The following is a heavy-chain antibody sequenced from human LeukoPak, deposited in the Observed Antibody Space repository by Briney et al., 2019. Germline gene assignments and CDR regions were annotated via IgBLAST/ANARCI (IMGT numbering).Heavy chain of an antibody. V-gene: IGHV3-33*01. J-gene: IGHJ4*02. CDR2: IWYDGSNK. D-gene: IGHD6-13*01. CDR3: ARGGYSEYTSSWLLDY. Sequence: QPGRSLRLSCAASGFAFTSYGMHWLRQAPGKGREWVAVIWYDGSNKYYADSVKGRFTISRDNSKNTQYLPMNSLRAEDTAVYYCARGGYSEYTSSWLLDYWGEGTLVTVSS. CDR1: GFAFTSYG.